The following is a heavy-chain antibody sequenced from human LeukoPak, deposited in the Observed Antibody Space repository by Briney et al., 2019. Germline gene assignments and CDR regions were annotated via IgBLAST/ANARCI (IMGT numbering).Heavy chain of an antibody. CDR1: GFTFSTYG. D-gene: IGHD2-2*01. CDR2: IRYDGSNK. V-gene: IGHV3-30*02. Sequence: GGSLRLSCAASGFTFSTYGMLWVRQAPGQGPEWVALIRYDGSNKYYADSVKGRFTISRDNSKNTLYLQMNSLRVEDTAMYYCAKDFFQLPQAYFDQWGQGTLVTVSS. J-gene: IGHJ4*02. CDR3: AKDFFQLPQAYFDQ.